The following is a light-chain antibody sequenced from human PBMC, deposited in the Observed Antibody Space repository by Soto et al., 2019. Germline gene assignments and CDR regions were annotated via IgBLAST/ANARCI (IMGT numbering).Light chain of an antibody. J-gene: IGKJ4*01. Sequence: DIQMPQSPSSLSASVGDRVTITCQARQDISNYLNWYQQKPGKAPKLLIYDASNLETGVPSRFSGSGSGTDFTFTISSLQTEDIATYYCQQYDNLPLTFGGGTKVEIK. CDR1: QDISNY. V-gene: IGKV1-33*01. CDR3: QQYDNLPLT. CDR2: DAS.